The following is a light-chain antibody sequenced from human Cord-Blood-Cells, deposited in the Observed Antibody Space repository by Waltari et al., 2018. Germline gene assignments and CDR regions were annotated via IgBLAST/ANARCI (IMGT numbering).Light chain of an antibody. CDR1: QSVSSY. CDR3: QQRSNWPPLT. V-gene: IGKV3-11*01. CDR2: DAS. J-gene: IGKJ4*01. Sequence: EIVLTQSPATLSLSPGERATLSCRASQSVSSYLAWYQQKTGQAPRLLIYDASNRATGIPARFSGSLSGTDFTRTISSLEPEDFAVYYCQQRSNWPPLTFGGGTKVEIK.